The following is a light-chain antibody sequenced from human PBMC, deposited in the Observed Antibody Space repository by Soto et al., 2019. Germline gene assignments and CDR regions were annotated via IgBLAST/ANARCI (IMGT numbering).Light chain of an antibody. Sequence: DIQMTQSPSSLSAYVGDRVTITCRASQTISTHLNWYQQKPGKAPKLLIYAASTLQSGVPSRFSGSGSGTDFTLTINSLQPEDFATYYCQQSLTIPYTFGQGTKLEIK. J-gene: IGKJ2*01. CDR3: QQSLTIPYT. V-gene: IGKV1-39*01. CDR1: QTISTH. CDR2: AAS.